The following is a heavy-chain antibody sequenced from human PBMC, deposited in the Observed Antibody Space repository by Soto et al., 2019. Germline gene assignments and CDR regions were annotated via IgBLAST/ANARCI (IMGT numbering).Heavy chain of an antibody. CDR1: GFTFSDYY. CDR3: ARLSSNSYVNYYYYYMDV. D-gene: IGHD4-4*01. J-gene: IGHJ6*03. V-gene: IGHV3-11*01. CDR2: ISSSGSTI. Sequence: PGGSLRLSCAASGFTFSDYYMSWIRQAPGKGQEWVSYISSSGSTIYYADSVKGRFTISRDNAKNSLYLQMNSLRAEDTAVYYCARLSSNSYVNYYYYYMDVWGKGTTVTVSS.